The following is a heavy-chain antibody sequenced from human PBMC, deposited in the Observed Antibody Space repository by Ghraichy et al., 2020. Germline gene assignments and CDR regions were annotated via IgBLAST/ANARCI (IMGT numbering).Heavy chain of an antibody. V-gene: IGHV3-7*03. CDR2: IKRDSSEK. Sequence: GGSLRLSCAASGFTFSRYWMTWVRQAPGKGLEWVANIKRDSSEKYYVDSVKGRFTISRDDAKNTLFLQMNSLRAEDTALYYCARQGFGVPFDYWGQGTLVTVSS. J-gene: IGHJ4*02. D-gene: IGHD3-16*01. CDR3: ARQGFGVPFDY. CDR1: GFTFSRYW.